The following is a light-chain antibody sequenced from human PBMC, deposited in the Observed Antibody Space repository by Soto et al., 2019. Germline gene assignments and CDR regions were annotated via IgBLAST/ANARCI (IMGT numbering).Light chain of an antibody. CDR3: SSYSSSATPYV. V-gene: IGLV2-14*01. Sequence: QSALTQPDSVSGSPGQSITISCIGTSXDIGPYNYVSWYQQHPDKAPKLILYEVTNRPSGASDRFSGSKSGNAAFLTISGLQAEDEADYYCSSYSSSATPYVFGTGTKVNLL. J-gene: IGLJ1*01. CDR2: EVT. CDR1: SXDIGPYNY.